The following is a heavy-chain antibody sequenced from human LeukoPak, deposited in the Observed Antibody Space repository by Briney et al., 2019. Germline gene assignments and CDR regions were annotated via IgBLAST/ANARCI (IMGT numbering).Heavy chain of an antibody. CDR2: IDPDGSST. Sequence: GGSLRPSCEASGFTFSQYWMHWVRQAPGKGLVWVSRIDPDGSSTNYADSVKGRFTISRDNAKNTLYLQLNSLRAKDTAVYYCAREDYSNYAPYFDYWGQGTLVTVSS. CDR1: GFTFSQYW. CDR3: AREDYSNYAPYFDY. V-gene: IGHV3-74*01. D-gene: IGHD4-11*01. J-gene: IGHJ4*02.